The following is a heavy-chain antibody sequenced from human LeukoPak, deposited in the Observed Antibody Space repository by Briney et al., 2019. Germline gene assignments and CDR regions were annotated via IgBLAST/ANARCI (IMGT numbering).Heavy chain of an antibody. Sequence: PSETLSLTCAVSGGSISSSNWWSWVRQPPGKGLEWIGEIYHSGSTNYNPSLKSRVTISVDKSKNQFSLKLSSVTAADTAVYYCARVRVGDRGGNSSDYWGQGTLVTVSS. J-gene: IGHJ4*02. CDR1: GGSISSSNW. V-gene: IGHV4-4*02. CDR3: ARVRVGDRGGNSSDY. CDR2: IYHSGST. D-gene: IGHD2-15*01.